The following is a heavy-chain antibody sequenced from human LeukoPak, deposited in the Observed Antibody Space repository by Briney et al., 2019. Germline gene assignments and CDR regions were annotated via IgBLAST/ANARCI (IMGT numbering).Heavy chain of an antibody. CDR1: GGSISNYY. J-gene: IGHJ4*02. D-gene: IGHD3-16*01. Sequence: QCSETLSLTCTVSGGSISNYYWSWIRQPPGKGLEWIGYIFYSGRTNYNPSLKSRVTISVDTSKNQFSLKLASMTAADTAMYYCATLGGTTTWYLDYWGQGALVTVSS. V-gene: IGHV4-59*01. CDR3: ATLGGTTTWYLDY. CDR2: IFYSGRT.